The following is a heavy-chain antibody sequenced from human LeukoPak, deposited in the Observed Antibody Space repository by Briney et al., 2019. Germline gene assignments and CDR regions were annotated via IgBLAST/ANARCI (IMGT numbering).Heavy chain of an antibody. CDR1: GRTFSSYA. D-gene: IGHD3-22*01. J-gene: IGHJ3*02. CDR2: IIPIFGTA. Sequence: SVKLSCKASGRTFSSYAISWVRQAPGQGLEWMGGIIPIFGTANYAQKFQGRVTITADESTSTAYMELSSLRSEDTAVYYCARGLYYYDSSGAVDAFDIWGQGTMVTVSS. CDR3: ARGLYYYDSSGAVDAFDI. V-gene: IGHV1-69*13.